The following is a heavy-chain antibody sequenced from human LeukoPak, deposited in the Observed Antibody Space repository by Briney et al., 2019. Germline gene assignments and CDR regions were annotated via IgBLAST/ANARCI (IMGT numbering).Heavy chain of an antibody. CDR1: GGSVSGYY. J-gene: IGHJ4*02. Sequence: SETLSLTCVVSGGSVSGYYWGWIRQPPGRGLEWIGYVYYSGSTNYNPSFKSRITISVGTSRNQFSLQLSSVTAADTAVYYCARIHRYCSGGACYVLDNWGQGTLVAVSS. D-gene: IGHD2-15*01. CDR3: ARIHRYCSGGACYVLDN. V-gene: IGHV4-59*02. CDR2: VYYSGST.